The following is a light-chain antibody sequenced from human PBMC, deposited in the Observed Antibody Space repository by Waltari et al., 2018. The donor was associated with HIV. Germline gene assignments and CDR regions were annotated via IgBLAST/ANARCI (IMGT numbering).Light chain of an antibody. V-gene: IGLV2-8*01. CDR2: EVT. J-gene: IGLJ2*01. CDR3: SSFAPTNKFYVL. Sequence: QSTLTPPPSASGSPGQSVTIPCTGTSSDIGGSNYVSWYQQHPGKAPKLIMTEVTKRPSGVPDRFSGSKSGNTASLTVSGLQADDEALYYCSSFAPTNKFYVLFGGGTTLTVL. CDR1: SSDIGGSNY.